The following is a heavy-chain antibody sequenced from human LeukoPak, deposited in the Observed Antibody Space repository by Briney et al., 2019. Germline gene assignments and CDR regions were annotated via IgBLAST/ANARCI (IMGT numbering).Heavy chain of an antibody. J-gene: IGHJ3*02. CDR1: GNTFTGYY. Sequence: ASVKVSCKASGNTFTGYYMHWVRQAPGQGLEWMGWINPNSGGTNYAQKFQGRVTMTRDTSISTAYMELSRLRSDDTAVYYCARESRIQLWPDAFDIWGQGTMVTVSS. CDR3: ARESRIQLWPDAFDI. CDR2: INPNSGGT. V-gene: IGHV1-2*02. D-gene: IGHD5-18*01.